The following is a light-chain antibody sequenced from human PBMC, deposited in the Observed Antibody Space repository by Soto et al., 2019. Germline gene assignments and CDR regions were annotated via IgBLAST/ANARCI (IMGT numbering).Light chain of an antibody. CDR2: DVT. J-gene: IGLJ1*01. Sequence: QSVLTQPASMSGSPGQSITISCTGTSSDVGYYNFVSWYQQRPGKAPKLMIYDVTNRPPGVSSRFSGSKSGNTASLTISGLQAEDEADYYCSSYTSNITPYVFGTGTKVTVL. CDR1: SSDVGYYNF. CDR3: SSYTSNITPYV. V-gene: IGLV2-14*01.